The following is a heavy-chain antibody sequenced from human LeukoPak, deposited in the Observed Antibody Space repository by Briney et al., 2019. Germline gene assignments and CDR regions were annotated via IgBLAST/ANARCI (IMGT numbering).Heavy chain of an antibody. CDR3: ARFTFNYYDSSGLYFDY. D-gene: IGHD3-22*01. J-gene: IGHJ4*02. Sequence: GGSLRLSCAAAAFTFIGDWMSWVPQAPGKGLEWGANIKQDGSGKYYFDSVKRQFTISRDNAKYSLYLQMNSLRADDTAVYYCARFTFNYYDSSGLYFDYWGQGTLVTVSS. CDR2: IKQDGSGK. V-gene: IGHV3-7*01. CDR1: AFTFIGDW.